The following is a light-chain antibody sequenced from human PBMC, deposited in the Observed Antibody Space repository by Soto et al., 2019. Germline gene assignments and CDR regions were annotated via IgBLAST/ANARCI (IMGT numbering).Light chain of an antibody. V-gene: IGKV3-20*01. CDR2: GAS. CDR3: QQYGSSPPIT. J-gene: IGKJ5*01. Sequence: EIVLTQSPGTLSLSPGEGASLSCRASQAISGNYLAWYQHKPGQAPRLLMYGASSRATGILDRFSGSGSGTDFTLTISRLEPEDFAVYYCQQYGSSPPITFGQGTRLEIK. CDR1: QAISGNY.